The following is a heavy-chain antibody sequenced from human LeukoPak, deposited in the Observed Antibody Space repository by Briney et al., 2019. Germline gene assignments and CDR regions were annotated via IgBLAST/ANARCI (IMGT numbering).Heavy chain of an antibody. CDR2: INSDGSST. CDR1: GLTFSSYW. V-gene: IGHV3-74*01. D-gene: IGHD6-13*01. CDR3: AREQSSSWLKYYYYYGMDV. Sequence: GGSLRLSCAAPGLTFSSYWMHWVRQAPGKGLVWVSRINSDGSSTSYADSVKGRFTISRDNAKNTLYLQMNSLRAEDTAVYYCAREQSSSWLKYYYYYGMDVWGQGTTVTVSS. J-gene: IGHJ6*02.